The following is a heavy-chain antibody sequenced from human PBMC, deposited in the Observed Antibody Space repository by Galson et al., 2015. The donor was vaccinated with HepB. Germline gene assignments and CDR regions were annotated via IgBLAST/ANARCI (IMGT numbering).Heavy chain of an antibody. J-gene: IGHJ4*02. Sequence: SLRLSCAASGFTFSNAWMSWVRQAPGKGLEWVGRIKSKTDGGTTDYAAPVKGRFTVSRDDSKNTLYLQMNSLKTEDTAVYYCTTALTSSGWPGRFDYWGQGTLVTVSS. CDR3: TTALTSSGWPGRFDY. CDR2: IKSKTDGGTT. CDR1: GFTFSNAW. D-gene: IGHD6-19*01. V-gene: IGHV3-15*01.